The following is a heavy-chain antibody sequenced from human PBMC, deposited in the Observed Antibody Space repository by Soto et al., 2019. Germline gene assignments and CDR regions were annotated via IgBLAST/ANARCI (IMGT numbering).Heavy chain of an antibody. CDR1: GYSFTSYW. J-gene: IGHJ4*02. Sequence: PGESLKISCKGSGYSFTSYWISWVRQMPGKGLEWMGRIDPSDSYTNYSPSFQGHVTISADKSISTAYLQWSSLKASDTAMYYCARHKTFWSGEDFFDYWGQGTLVTVSS. D-gene: IGHD3-3*01. V-gene: IGHV5-10-1*01. CDR3: ARHKTFWSGEDFFDY. CDR2: IDPSDSYT.